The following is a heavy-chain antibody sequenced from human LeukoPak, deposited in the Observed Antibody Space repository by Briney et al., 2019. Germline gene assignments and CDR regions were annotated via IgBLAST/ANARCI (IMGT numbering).Heavy chain of an antibody. D-gene: IGHD2/OR15-2a*01. CDR3: ARSMAYGYYYYYGMDV. Sequence: KPSETLSLTCTVSGGSISSYCWSWIRQPPGKGLEWLGYIYYSGSTNYNPSLKSRVTISVDTSKNQVSLKLSSVTAADTAAYYCARSMAYGYYYYYGMDVWGQGTTVTVSS. V-gene: IGHV4-59*08. J-gene: IGHJ6*02. CDR1: GGSISSYC. CDR2: IYYSGST.